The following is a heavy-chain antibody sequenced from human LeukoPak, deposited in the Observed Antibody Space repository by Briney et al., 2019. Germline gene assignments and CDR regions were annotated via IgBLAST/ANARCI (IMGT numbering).Heavy chain of an antibody. CDR1: GGFVSSSSYF. CDR3: ARHGGAAAAIDN. V-gene: IGHV4-39*01. Sequence: SETLSLTCTVSGGFVSSSSYFWGWIRQPPGKGLEWIGSIYYSGTTHYNPSLKGRITISLATSKNQFSLKLSSVTAADTAVYYCARHGGAAAAIDNWGQGTLVNVSS. CDR2: IYYSGTT. D-gene: IGHD6-13*01. J-gene: IGHJ4*02.